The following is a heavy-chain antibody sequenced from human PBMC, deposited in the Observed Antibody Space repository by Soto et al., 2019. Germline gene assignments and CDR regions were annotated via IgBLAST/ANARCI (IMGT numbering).Heavy chain of an antibody. CDR2: IRGSGVST. D-gene: IGHD2-2*01. J-gene: IGHJ3*02. CDR1: GFTFSSYA. Sequence: EPQLLESGGGLGHPGGSLRLSCAASGFTFSSYAMSWVRQAPGKGLEGVAAIRGSGVSTYYADSVRGRSTISRDNSKKTVDLQMNSLRAEDTAVYYCAKFYCISTMCQAPAAKSTGGFEIWGQGTLVTVSS. CDR3: AKFYCISTMCQAPAAKSTGGFEI. V-gene: IGHV3-23*01.